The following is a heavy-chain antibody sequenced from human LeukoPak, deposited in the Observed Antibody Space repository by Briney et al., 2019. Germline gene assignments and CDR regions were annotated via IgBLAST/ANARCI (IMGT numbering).Heavy chain of an antibody. J-gene: IGHJ4*02. CDR1: VFPFSSFY. CDR2: ISGSGGST. V-gene: IGHV3-23*01. Sequence: GGTLSLSHAASVFPFSSFYMSGVPHAPAKGLEWVSAISGSGGSTYYADSVKGRFTISRDNSKNTLYLQMNSLRAEDTAVYYCAKSFPGSGSYWALDYWGQGTLVTVSS. CDR3: AKSFPGSGSYWALDY. D-gene: IGHD3-10*01.